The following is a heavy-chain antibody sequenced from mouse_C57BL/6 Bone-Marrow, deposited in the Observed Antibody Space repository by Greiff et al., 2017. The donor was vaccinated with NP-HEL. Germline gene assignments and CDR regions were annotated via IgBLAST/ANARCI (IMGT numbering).Heavy chain of an antibody. CDR1: GYAFTNYL. V-gene: IGHV1-54*01. CDR3: AREGGGQLRPFDY. J-gene: IGHJ2*01. D-gene: IGHD3-2*02. CDR2: INPGSGGT. Sequence: VQLQQSGAELVRPGTSVKVSCKASGYAFTNYLIEWVKQRPGQGLEWIGVINPGSGGTNYNEKFKGKATLTADKSSSTAYMQLSSLTSEDSAVYFCAREGGGQLRPFDYWGQGTTLTVSS.